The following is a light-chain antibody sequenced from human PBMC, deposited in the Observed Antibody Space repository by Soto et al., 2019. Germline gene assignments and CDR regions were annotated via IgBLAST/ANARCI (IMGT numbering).Light chain of an antibody. CDR1: SSDVDTYNY. Sequence: QSVLTQPASVSGSPGQSITISCTGTSSDVDTYNYVSWYQQHPGKAPKLMIYEVSYRPSGVSDRFSGSKSGNTASLTISGLQAEDEADYYCCSYAGSTTRVQFGGGTKLTVL. V-gene: IGLV2-14*01. J-gene: IGLJ2*01. CDR3: CSYAGSTTRVQ. CDR2: EVS.